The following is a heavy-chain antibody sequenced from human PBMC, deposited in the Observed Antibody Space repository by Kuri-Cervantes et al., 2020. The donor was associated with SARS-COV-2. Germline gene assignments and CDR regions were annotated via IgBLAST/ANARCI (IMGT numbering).Heavy chain of an antibody. Sequence: ASVKVSCKVSGYTLTELSMHWVRQAPGKGPEWMGGFDPEDGETIYAQKFQGRVTMTEDTSTSTAYMELRSLRSDDTAVYYCARGGWLVYYMDVWGKGTTVTVSS. CDR3: ARGGWLVYYMDV. J-gene: IGHJ6*03. V-gene: IGHV1-24*01. D-gene: IGHD3-22*01. CDR2: FDPEDGET. CDR1: GYTLTELS.